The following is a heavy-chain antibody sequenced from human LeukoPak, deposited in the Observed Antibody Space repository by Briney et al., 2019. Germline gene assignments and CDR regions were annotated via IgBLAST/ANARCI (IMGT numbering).Heavy chain of an antibody. CDR2: INTRADET. CDR1: GCSFSNYG. D-gene: IGHD6-19*01. J-gene: IGHJ4*01. CDR3: ERDPSDYEWQRGWYRDF. V-gene: IGHV3-23*01. Sequence: GGALRLSCAASGCSFSNYGMSWFRQAPGKGLEWVSTINTRADETHYADSVRGRFTIFRDNSKSTLALHMSNLRVEDTAVYYCERDPSDYEWQRGWYRDFWGRGSQVTVSS.